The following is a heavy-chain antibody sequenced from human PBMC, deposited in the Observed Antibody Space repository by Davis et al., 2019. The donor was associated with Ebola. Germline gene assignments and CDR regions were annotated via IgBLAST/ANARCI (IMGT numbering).Heavy chain of an antibody. CDR3: AHRLESVIYYGVSFDY. D-gene: IGHD1-26*01. CDR1: GFSLSTSGVG. CDR2: IYWNDDK. J-gene: IGHJ4*02. V-gene: IGHV2-5*01. Sequence: SGPTLVKPTQTLTLTCTFSGFSLSTSGVGVGWIRQPPGKALEWLALIYWNDDKRYSPSLKSRLTLTKDTSKNQVVLTMTNMDPVDTATYYCAHRLESVIYYGVSFDYWGQGTLVTVSS.